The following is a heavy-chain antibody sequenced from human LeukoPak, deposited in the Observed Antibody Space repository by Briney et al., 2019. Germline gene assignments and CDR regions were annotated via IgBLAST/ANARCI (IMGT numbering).Heavy chain of an antibody. CDR2: ISSSGGSP. D-gene: IGHD2-8*01. CDR3: AKILNLCEIDC. CDR1: GFTFRSYA. Sequence: PGGSLRLSCAASGFTFRSYAMSWVRQAPGKGLGWVSAISSSGGSPYYADSVKGRFPIYRDNSKNTLYHHINSVSAEVTAVYKWAKILNLCEIDCWGQGTLVTVSS. V-gene: IGHV3-23*01. J-gene: IGHJ4*02.